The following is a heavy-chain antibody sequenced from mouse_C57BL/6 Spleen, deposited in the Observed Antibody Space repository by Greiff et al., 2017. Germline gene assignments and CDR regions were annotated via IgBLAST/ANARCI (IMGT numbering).Heavy chain of an antibody. CDR3: ARRDYYDGSSSYFDV. CDR1: GYTFTSYW. D-gene: IGHD1-1*01. J-gene: IGHJ1*03. Sequence: QVQLQQPGAELVRPGSSVKLSCKASGYTFTSYWMHWVKQRPIQGLEWIGNIDPSDSETHYNQKFKDKATLTVDKSSSTAYMQLSSLTSEDSAVYYCARRDYYDGSSSYFDVWGTGTTVTVSS. V-gene: IGHV1-52*01. CDR2: IDPSDSET.